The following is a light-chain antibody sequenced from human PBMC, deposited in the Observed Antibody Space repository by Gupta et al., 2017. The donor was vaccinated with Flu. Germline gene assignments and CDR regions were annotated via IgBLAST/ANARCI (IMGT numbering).Light chain of an antibody. V-gene: IGKV1-5*03. CDR3: QQYNTSWT. CDR2: KAS. CDR1: QSISSY. Sequence: DIQMTQSPSTLSASVGDRVTITCRASQSISSYLAWYQQKPGKAPKLLIYKASSLESGVPSRFSGSGSGTEFTLTSSSLQPDDFATYFCQQYNTSWTFGQGTKVEIK. J-gene: IGKJ1*01.